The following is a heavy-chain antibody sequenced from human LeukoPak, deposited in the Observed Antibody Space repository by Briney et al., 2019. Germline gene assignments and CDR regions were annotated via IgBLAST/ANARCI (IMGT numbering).Heavy chain of an antibody. D-gene: IGHD5-12*01. Sequence: GGSLRLSCVGFGFTFNDYYMSWVRQSPGKGLERTAHISSTGGTILYADSVKGRFTISRDDAKRSVYLEMNSLTVEDTAVYYCATSITISKTYESWGQGTLVTVSS. V-gene: IGHV3-11*01. CDR2: ISSTGGTI. CDR3: ATSITISKTYES. J-gene: IGHJ5*02. CDR1: GFTFNDYY.